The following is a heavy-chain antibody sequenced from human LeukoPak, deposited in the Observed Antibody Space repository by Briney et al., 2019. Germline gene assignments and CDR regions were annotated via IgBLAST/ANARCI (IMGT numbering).Heavy chain of an antibody. CDR2: INSDGSTT. V-gene: IGHV3-74*01. J-gene: IGHJ6*02. CDR1: GFTFSSYW. Sequence: GGSLRLSCAASGFTFSSYWMYWVRQAPGKGLVWVSRINSDGSTTSYADSVKGRFTISRDNAKNTLYLQMNSLRAEDTAVYYCARVGTTSSFYYYYGMDVWGQGTTVTVSS. CDR3: ARVGTTSSFYYYYGMDV. D-gene: IGHD2/OR15-2a*01.